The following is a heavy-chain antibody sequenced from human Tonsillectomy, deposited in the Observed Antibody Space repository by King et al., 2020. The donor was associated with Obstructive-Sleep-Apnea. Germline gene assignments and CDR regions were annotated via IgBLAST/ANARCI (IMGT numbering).Heavy chain of an antibody. J-gene: IGHJ6*02. V-gene: IGHV3-43D*03. CDR1: GFTFDDYG. Sequence: VQLVESGGVVVQPGGSLTLSCAASGFTFDDYGMHWVRQAPGKGLEWVSLISWDGGQTYYVDSVKGRFTISRDNSNNSLFLQMTSLRVEDSALYYCTKDISNDSSGYYDYAMDVWGQGTTVTVSS. D-gene: IGHD3-22*01. CDR2: ISWDGGQT. CDR3: TKDISNDSSGYYDYAMDV.